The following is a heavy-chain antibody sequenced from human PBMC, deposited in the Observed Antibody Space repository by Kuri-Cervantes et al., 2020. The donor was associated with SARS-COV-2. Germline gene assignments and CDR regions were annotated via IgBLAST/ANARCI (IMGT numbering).Heavy chain of an antibody. CDR3: ARGYCSSTSCYTDYYYGMDV. V-gene: IGHV3-30*19. Sequence: GESLKISCAASGFTFSRYGMHWVRQAPGKGLEWVAVISYDGSNKYYADSVKGRFTISRDNSKNTLYLQMNSLRAEDTAVYYCARGYCSSTSCYTDYYYGMDVWGQGTTVTVSS. D-gene: IGHD2-2*02. CDR2: ISYDGSNK. CDR1: GFTFSRYG. J-gene: IGHJ6*02.